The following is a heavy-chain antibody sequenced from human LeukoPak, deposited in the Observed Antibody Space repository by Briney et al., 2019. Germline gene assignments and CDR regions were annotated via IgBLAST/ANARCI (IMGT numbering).Heavy chain of an antibody. Sequence: SETLSLTCAVYGGSFSGYYWSWIRQPPGKGLEWIGEINHSGSTNYNPSLKSRVTISVDTSKNQFSLKLSSVTAADTAVYYCARVPAPYYGSGSYYPRQYYYYYYMDVWGKGTTVTVSS. CDR2: INHSGST. D-gene: IGHD3-10*01. V-gene: IGHV4-34*01. CDR1: GGSFSGYY. CDR3: ARVPAPYYGSGSYYPRQYYYYYYMDV. J-gene: IGHJ6*03.